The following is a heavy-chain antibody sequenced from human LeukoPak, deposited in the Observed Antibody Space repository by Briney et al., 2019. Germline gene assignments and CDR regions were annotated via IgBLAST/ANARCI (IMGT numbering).Heavy chain of an antibody. CDR3: ARDLRDYDFWSGYYSNWFDP. V-gene: IGHV1-2*02. CDR2: INPNSGGT. D-gene: IGHD3-3*01. CDR1: GYTFTGYY. J-gene: IGHJ5*02. Sequence: ASVKVSCKASGYTFTGYYMHWVRQAPGQGLEWMGWINPNSGGTNYAQKFQGRVTMTRDTSISTAYMELSRLRSDDTAVYYCARDLRDYDFWSGYYSNWFDPWGQGTLVAVSS.